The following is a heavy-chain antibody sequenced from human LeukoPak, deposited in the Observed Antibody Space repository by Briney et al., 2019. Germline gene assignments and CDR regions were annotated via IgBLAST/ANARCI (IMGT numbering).Heavy chain of an antibody. V-gene: IGHV4-39*01. D-gene: IGHD3-9*01. J-gene: IGHJ4*02. CDR1: GGSIRSSSYY. CDR2: IYYSGST. Sequence: KPSETLSLTCIVTGGSIRSSSYYWGWIRQPPGKGLEWIGSIYYSGSTYYNQSLKSRVTISVDTSTNQFSLKLSSVTAADTAVYYCASQPYYDILTGYSHFDYWGQGTLVTVSS. CDR3: ASQPYYDILTGYSHFDY.